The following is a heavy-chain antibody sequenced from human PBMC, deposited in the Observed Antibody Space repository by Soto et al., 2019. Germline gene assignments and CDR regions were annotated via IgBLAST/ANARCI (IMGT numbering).Heavy chain of an antibody. Sequence: GGSLRLSCAASGFTFSSYGMHWVRQAPGKGLEWVAVISYDGSNKYYADSVKGRFTISRDNSKNTLYLQMNSLRAEDTAVYYCAKDALHYDFATHNWFDPWGQGTLVTVSS. CDR1: GFTFSSYG. J-gene: IGHJ5*02. CDR3: AKDALHYDFATHNWFDP. CDR2: ISYDGSNK. V-gene: IGHV3-30*18. D-gene: IGHD3-3*01.